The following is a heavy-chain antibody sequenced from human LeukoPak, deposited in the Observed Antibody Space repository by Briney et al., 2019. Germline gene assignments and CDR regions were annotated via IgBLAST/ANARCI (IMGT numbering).Heavy chain of an antibody. V-gene: IGHV3-23*01. J-gene: IGHJ4*02. CDR3: AKRFSYLDY. CDR2: VSDSGGST. CDR1: GFTFNTCA. D-gene: IGHD3-16*01. Sequence: GGSLRLSCAASGFTFNTCAMSWVRQPPGKGLEWVSSVSDSGGSTWYADPVKGRFTISRDNSKNTMYLQMSSLRAEDTAIYYCAKRFSYLDYWGQGIMVTVSS.